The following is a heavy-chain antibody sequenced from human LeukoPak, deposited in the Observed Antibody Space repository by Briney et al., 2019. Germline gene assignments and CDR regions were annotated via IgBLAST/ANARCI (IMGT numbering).Heavy chain of an antibody. CDR2: IIPRGGST. J-gene: IGHJ4*02. V-gene: IGHV1-46*01. D-gene: IGHD2-15*01. CDR1: GYTFTSYY. Sequence: ASVKVSCRASGYTFTSYYMHWVRQAPGQGLDWMGIIIPRGGSTSYAQKFQGRVTMTRDTSTSTVYMALSSPRSEDTAVYYCTRGSPVAVSYWGQGTLVTVSS. CDR3: TRGSPVAVSY.